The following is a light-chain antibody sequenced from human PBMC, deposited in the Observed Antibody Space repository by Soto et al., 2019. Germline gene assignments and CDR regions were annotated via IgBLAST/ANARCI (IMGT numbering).Light chain of an antibody. CDR3: QHSYNTPPT. CDR1: QSIIIY. CDR2: GAS. J-gene: IGKJ2*01. V-gene: IGKV1-39*01. Sequence: DIQMTQSPSSLSASVGDRVTITCRASQSIIIYLNWFQQKPGKAPKLLIYGASSLQSGVPSRFSGSGSGTDFTLTISSLQPEDFATYYCQHSYNTPPTFGQGTKVEIK.